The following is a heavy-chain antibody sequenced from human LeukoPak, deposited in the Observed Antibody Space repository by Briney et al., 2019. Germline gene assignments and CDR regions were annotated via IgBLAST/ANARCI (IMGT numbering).Heavy chain of an antibody. V-gene: IGHV4-30-4*01. CDR2: IYYSGST. Sequence: SQTLSLTCTVSGDSISSGDYYWSWIRQPPGKGLEWIGYIYYSGSTYYNPSLKSRVTISVDTSKNQFSLKLSSVTAADTAVYYCATYVIPNWFDPWGQGTLVTVSS. CDR1: GDSISSGDYY. J-gene: IGHJ5*02. CDR3: ATYVIPNWFDP. D-gene: IGHD2-21*01.